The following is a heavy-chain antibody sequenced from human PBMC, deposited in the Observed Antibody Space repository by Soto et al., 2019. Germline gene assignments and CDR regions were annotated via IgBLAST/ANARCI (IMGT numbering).Heavy chain of an antibody. Sequence: PGGSLTLSCAASGFTFIDFYMSWIRQPPGKGLEWVACISSSSSYTNNASSEKGGSTTSRTNAKNSLYLQMTRTTAENTAEYYCAREGGDSDLVSIDYYYYGMDFWGQGTTVTVSS. CDR2: ISSSSSYT. CDR3: AREGGDSDLVSIDYYYYGMDF. J-gene: IGHJ6*02. V-gene: IGHV3-11*05. CDR1: GFTFIDFY. D-gene: IGHD2-21*01.